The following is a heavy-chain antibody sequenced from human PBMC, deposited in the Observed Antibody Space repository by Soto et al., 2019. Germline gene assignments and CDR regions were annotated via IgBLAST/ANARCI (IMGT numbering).Heavy chain of an antibody. CDR3: ARGGGYTLYYYYMDV. CDR1: GFTFSSYA. CDR2: ISSNGGST. V-gene: IGHV3-64*01. Sequence: EVQLVESGGGLVQPGGSLRLSCAASGFTFSSYAMHWVRQAPGKGLEYVSAISSNGGSTYYANSVKGRFTISRDNSKNTLYLQMGSLRAEDMAVYYCARGGGYTLYYYYMDVWGKGTTGTVSS. J-gene: IGHJ6*03. D-gene: IGHD5-12*01.